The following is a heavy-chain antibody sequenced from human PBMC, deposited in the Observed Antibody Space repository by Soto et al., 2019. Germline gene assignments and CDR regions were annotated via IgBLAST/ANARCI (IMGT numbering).Heavy chain of an antibody. Sequence: QVQLGQSGAEVKRPGSSVKLSCKASGGTFTYYGISWVRQAPGQGLEWMGGLIPILGAATYAQEFQGRVTIPAVQSTSTAAVELSSQASEETASDCCERDLGITIAGTPRREAHGWLDPWGQGTLVTVPS. J-gene: IGHJ5*02. D-gene: IGHD3-9*01. V-gene: IGHV1-69*01. CDR1: GGTFTYYG. CDR3: ERDLGITIAGTPRREAHGWLDP. CDR2: LIPILGAA.